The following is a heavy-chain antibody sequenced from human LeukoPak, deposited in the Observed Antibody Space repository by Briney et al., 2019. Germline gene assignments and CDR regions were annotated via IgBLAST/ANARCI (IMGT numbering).Heavy chain of an antibody. D-gene: IGHD7-27*01. CDR2: ISDSGDST. CDR1: GFTFTIYA. CDR3: AKGDWGDY. V-gene: IGHV3-23*01. Sequence: GGSLRLSCAASGFTFTIYAMTWVRQAPGKGLEWVSCISDSGDSTYYADSVKGRFTISKDNSNNTLYLQMNSLRADDTAVYYCAKGDWGDYWGQGTLVTVSS. J-gene: IGHJ4*02.